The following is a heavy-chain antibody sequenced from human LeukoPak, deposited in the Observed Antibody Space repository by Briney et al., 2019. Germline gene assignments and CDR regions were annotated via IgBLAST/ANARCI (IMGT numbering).Heavy chain of an antibody. CDR3: AKEYYYDSSGYGFDY. V-gene: IGHV3-9*01. CDR1: GFTFDDYA. D-gene: IGHD3-22*01. J-gene: IGHJ4*02. Sequence: GGSLRLSCAASGFTFDDYAMHWVRQAPGKGLEWVSGISWNSGSIGYADSVKGRFTISRDNAKNSLYLQMNSLRAEDTALYYCAKEYYYDSSGYGFDYWGQGTLVTVSS. CDR2: ISWNSGSI.